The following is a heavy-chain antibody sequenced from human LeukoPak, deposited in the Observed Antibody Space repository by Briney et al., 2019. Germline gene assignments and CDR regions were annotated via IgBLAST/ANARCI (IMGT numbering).Heavy chain of an antibody. CDR3: ARNGLGYYDSSGSRDAFDI. CDR1: GFXFSSYS. J-gene: IGHJ3*02. CDR2: ISSSRSTM. D-gene: IGHD3-22*01. Sequence: GGSLRLSCAASGFXFSSYSINWVRQAPGKGLEWVSYISSSRSTMYYADSVKGRFTISRDNAKNSLYLQMNSLRDEDTAVYYCARNGLGYYDSSGSRDAFDIWGQGTMVTVSS. V-gene: IGHV3-48*02.